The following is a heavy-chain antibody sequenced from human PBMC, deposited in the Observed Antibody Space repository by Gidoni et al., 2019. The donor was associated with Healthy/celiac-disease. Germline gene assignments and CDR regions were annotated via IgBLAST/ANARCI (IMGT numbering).Heavy chain of an antibody. CDR1: GGSISSGRYY. CDR2: IYTSGST. Sequence: QVQLQESGPGLVKPSQTLSLTCTVSGGSISSGRYYWSWIRQPAGKGLEWIGRIYTSGSTNYNPSLKSRVTISVDTSKNQFSLKLSSVTAADTAVYYCARDSGYYDSSGYYSYAFDIWGQGTMVTVSS. CDR3: ARDSGYYDSSGYYSYAFDI. V-gene: IGHV4-61*02. D-gene: IGHD3-22*01. J-gene: IGHJ3*02.